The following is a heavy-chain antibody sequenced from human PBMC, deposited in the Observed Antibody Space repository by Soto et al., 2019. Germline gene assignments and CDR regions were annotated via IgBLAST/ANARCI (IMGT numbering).Heavy chain of an antibody. CDR2: ISAYNGNT. J-gene: IGHJ4*02. CDR3: ARERTGYGDRDY. Sequence: ASVKVSCKASGYTFTSYGISWVRQAPGQGLEWMGWISAYNGNTNYAQKLQGRVTMTTDTSTSTAYMGLRSLRSDDTAVYYCARERTGYGDRDYWGQGTLVTVSS. CDR1: GYTFTSYG. V-gene: IGHV1-18*01. D-gene: IGHD4-17*01.